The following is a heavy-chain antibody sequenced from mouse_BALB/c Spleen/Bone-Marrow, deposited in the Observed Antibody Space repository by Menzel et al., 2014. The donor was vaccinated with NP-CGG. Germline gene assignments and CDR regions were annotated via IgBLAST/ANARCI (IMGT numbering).Heavy chain of an antibody. CDR3: AKGEYGKQYYVMDY. V-gene: IGHV2-3*01. D-gene: IGHD2-10*02. CDR1: GFSLTSYG. CDR2: IWGDRST. J-gene: IGHJ4*01. Sequence: QVQLQQSGPGLVPPSQCLSITCTASGFSLTSYGVSWVRQPPGKGLEWLGVIWGDRSTNYYSALISRLCISKDNSENQVFIKLNNLQTDDTAAYQCAKGEYGKQYYVMDYGGQGTSVTVSS.